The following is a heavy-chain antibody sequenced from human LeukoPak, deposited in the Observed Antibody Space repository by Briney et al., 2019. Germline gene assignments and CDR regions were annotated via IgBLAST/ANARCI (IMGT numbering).Heavy chain of an antibody. CDR1: GFTFSSYA. Sequence: GESLRLSCAASGFTFSSYAMSWVRQAPGKGLEWVSGISASGGTTSYADSVKGRFTISRDNSKNTLYLQMNSLRAEDTAVYYCAKGQSSSGLRNYFDYWGQGTLVTVSS. CDR3: AKGQSSSGLRNYFDY. D-gene: IGHD3-22*01. CDR2: ISASGGTT. J-gene: IGHJ4*02. V-gene: IGHV3-23*01.